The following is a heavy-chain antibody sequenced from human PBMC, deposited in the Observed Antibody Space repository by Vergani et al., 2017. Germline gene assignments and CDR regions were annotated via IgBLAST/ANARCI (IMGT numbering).Heavy chain of an antibody. CDR2: IVVGSGNT. CDR1: GFTFTSSA. D-gene: IGHD3-3*01. J-gene: IGHJ6*02. CDR3: ARERGGLEWFHYGMDV. Sequence: QMQLVQSGPEVKKPGTSVKVSCKASGFTFTSSAMQWVRQARGQRLEWIGWIVVGSGNTNYAQKFQERVTITRDMSTSTAYMELSSLRSDDTAVYYCARERGGLEWFHYGMDVWGQGTTVTVSS. V-gene: IGHV1-58*02.